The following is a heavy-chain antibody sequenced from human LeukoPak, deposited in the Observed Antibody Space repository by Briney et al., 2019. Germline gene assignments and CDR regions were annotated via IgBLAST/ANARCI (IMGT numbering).Heavy chain of an antibody. CDR1: GGSIRSYY. CDR3: ARANYYDSSGLRY. D-gene: IGHD3-22*01. CDR2: IYYSGST. V-gene: IGHV4-59*12. Sequence: SETLSLTCTVSGGSIRSYYWSWIRQPPGKGLEWIGYIYYSGSTNYNPSLKSRVTISVDTSKNQFSLKLSSVTAADTAVFYCARANYYDSSGLRYWGQGTLVTVSS. J-gene: IGHJ4*02.